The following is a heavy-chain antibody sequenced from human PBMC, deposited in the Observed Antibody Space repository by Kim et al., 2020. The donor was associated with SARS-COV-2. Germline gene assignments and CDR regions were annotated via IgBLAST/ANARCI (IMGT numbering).Heavy chain of an antibody. Sequence: SVKVSCKASGYTFTSYYMHWVRQAPGQGLEWMGRIIPMLGIANYAQKFQGRVTITADKSTSTAYMELSSLRSEDTAVYYCARVSGYCSGGSCYANYYYY. V-gene: IGHV1-69*04. J-gene: IGHJ6*01. D-gene: IGHD2-15*01. CDR3: ARVSGYCSGGSCYANYYYY. CDR2: IIPMLGIA. CDR1: GYTFTSYY.